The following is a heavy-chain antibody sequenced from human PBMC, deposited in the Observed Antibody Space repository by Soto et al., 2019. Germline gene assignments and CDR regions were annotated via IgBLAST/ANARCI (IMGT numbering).Heavy chain of an antibody. CDR2: IKQDGGEK. D-gene: IGHD5-12*01. V-gene: IGHV3-7*01. CDR3: ARHAGYVSMDV. CDR1: GFTFSNYW. J-gene: IGHJ6*03. Sequence: EVQLVESGGDLVQPGGSLRLSCAASGFTFSNYWMSWVRQAPGKGLEWVANIKQDGGEKYNVDSVKGRFTISRDNAKNSLFLQMNSLRAEDTAVYYCARHAGYVSMDVWGNGTTVTVS.